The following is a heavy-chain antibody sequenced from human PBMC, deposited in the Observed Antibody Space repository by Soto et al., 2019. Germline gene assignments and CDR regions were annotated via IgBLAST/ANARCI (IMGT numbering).Heavy chain of an antibody. D-gene: IGHD2-8*01. Sequence: EVQLVESGGGLVQPGKALRLSCAASGFTFSKYWMHWVRQAPGKGPVWVSYISSDGTTTDYADSVKGRFTISRDNAKNTLYLQMDSLIVEDTAGYYCAIQDCTNDVCLEAAVTVGGALEYWGQGAQVTVSS. J-gene: IGHJ4*02. CDR3: AIQDCTNDVCLEAAVTVGGALEY. CDR1: GFTFSKYW. CDR2: ISSDGTTT. V-gene: IGHV3-74*01.